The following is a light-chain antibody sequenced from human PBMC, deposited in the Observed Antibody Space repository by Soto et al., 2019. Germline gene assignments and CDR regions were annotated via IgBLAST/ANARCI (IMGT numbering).Light chain of an antibody. CDR1: QGISNY. CDR3: QKYSAVPF. J-gene: IGKJ3*01. CDR2: AAS. Sequence: DIQMTQSPSSLSASVGDRVTITCRASQGISNYVAWYQQKPGKPPKLLIYAASTLQSGIPSRFSGSGSGTDFTLTINSLQPEDVATYSCQKYSAVPFFGPGPKVDIK. V-gene: IGKV1-27*01.